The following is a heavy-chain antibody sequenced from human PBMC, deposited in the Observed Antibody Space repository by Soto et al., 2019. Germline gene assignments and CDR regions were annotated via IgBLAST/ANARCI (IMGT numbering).Heavy chain of an antibody. J-gene: IGHJ6*02. CDR3: ARGGQYGSGSYRYYYYGMDV. CDR2: MNPNSGNT. Sequence: GPSVKVSCKASGYTFTSYDINWVRQATGQGLEWMGWMNPNSGNTGYAQKFQGRVTMTRNTSISTAYMELNSLRSEDTAVYYCARGGQYGSGSYRYYYYGMDVWGQGTTVTVSS. D-gene: IGHD3-10*01. V-gene: IGHV1-8*01. CDR1: GYTFTSYD.